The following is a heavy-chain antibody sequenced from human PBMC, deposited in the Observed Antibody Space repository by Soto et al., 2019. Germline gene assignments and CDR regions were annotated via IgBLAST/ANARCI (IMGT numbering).Heavy chain of an antibody. D-gene: IGHD1-26*01. CDR2: ISYDGSNK. Sequence: QVQLVESGGGVVQPGGSLRLSCAASGFTFSSYAMHWVRQAPGKGLEWVAVISYDGSNKYYADSVKGRFTISRHNSKNALYLQMNSLSAEATAVYYWARSIVRATFAVDNWGQRTLLTVSS. V-gene: IGHV3-30-3*01. CDR1: GFTFSSYA. CDR3: ARSIVRATFAVDN. J-gene: IGHJ4*02.